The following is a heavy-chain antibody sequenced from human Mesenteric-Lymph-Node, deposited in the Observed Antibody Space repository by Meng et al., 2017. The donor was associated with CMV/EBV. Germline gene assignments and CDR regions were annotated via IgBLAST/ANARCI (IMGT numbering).Heavy chain of an antibody. CDR3: AHSSGIAAAGPFYFDY. J-gene: IGHJ4*02. CDR2: IYWDDDK. D-gene: IGHD6-13*01. Sequence: QITLKESGPTLVKPTQTLTLTCTFSGFSLSTSGVGVGWIRQPPGKALEWLALIYWDDDKRYSPSLKSRLTITKDTSKNQVVLTMTNMDPVDTATYYCAHSSGIAAAGPFYFDYWGQGTLDTVSS. V-gene: IGHV2-5*02. CDR1: GFSLSTSGVG.